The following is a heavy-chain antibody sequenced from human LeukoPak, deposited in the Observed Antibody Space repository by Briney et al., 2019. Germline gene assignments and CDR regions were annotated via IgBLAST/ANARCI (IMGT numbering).Heavy chain of an antibody. Sequence: ASVKVSCKASGGTFSSYAISWVRQAPGQGLEWMEVIIPIFGTANYAQKFQGRVTITADESTSTAYMELSSLRSEDTAVYYCARGRYCSSTSCYFGSLPYYMDVWGKGTTVTVSS. CDR2: IIPIFGTA. D-gene: IGHD2-2*01. J-gene: IGHJ6*03. V-gene: IGHV1-69*13. CDR1: GGTFSSYA. CDR3: ARGRYCSSTSCYFGSLPYYMDV.